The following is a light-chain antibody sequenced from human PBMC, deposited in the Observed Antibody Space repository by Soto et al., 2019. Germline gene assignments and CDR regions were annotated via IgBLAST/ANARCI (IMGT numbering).Light chain of an antibody. J-gene: IGKJ2*01. Sequence: DIQVTQSPSSLSASVGDTVTITCRASQSITSYLNWYQQKPGKPPQLLIFAAASLESGVPSRFSGSASETYLTLTISNLQPEDFATYYCQQSYSDPYTFGQGNKLEI. CDR1: QSITSY. CDR2: AAA. CDR3: QQSYSDPYT. V-gene: IGKV1-39*01.